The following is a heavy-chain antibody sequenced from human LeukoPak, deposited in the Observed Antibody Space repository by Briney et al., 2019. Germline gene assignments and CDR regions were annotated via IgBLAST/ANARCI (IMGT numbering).Heavy chain of an antibody. J-gene: IGHJ4*02. CDR1: GGSISSYY. Sequence: SETLSLTCTVSGGSISSYYWSWIRQPAGKGLEWIGRIYTSRSTNYNPSLKSRVTMSVDTSKNQFSLKLSSVTAADTAVYYCARSGIAVAGTAFDYWGQGTLVTVSS. V-gene: IGHV4-4*07. CDR2: IYTSRST. CDR3: ARSGIAVAGTAFDY. D-gene: IGHD6-19*01.